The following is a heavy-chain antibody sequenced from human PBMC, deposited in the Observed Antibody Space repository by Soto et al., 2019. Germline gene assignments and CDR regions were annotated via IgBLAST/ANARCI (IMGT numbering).Heavy chain of an antibody. V-gene: IGHV4-34*01. CDR3: ARGQMTIDDY. Sequence: QVQLQQWGAGLLKPSETLSLTCAVYGGSFSGYYWSWIRQPPGKGLEWIGEINHSGSTNYNPSLKSRVTRSVDTSKNQFSLKLSSVTAADTAVYYCARGQMTIDDYWGQGTLVTVSS. CDR2: INHSGST. CDR1: GGSFSGYY. J-gene: IGHJ4*02. D-gene: IGHD3-9*01.